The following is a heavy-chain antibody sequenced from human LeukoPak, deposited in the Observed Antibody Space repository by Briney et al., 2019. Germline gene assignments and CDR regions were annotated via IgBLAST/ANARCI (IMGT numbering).Heavy chain of an antibody. V-gene: IGHV1-46*01. CDR1: GYTFTSYY. CDR2: INPSGGST. CDR3: AVGVPAAILDWYFDL. D-gene: IGHD2-2*02. J-gene: IGHJ2*01. Sequence: ASVKVSCKASGYTFTSYYMHWVRQAPGQGLEWMGIINPSGGSTSYAQKFQGRVTMARDTSTSTVYMELSSLRSGDTAVYYCAVGVPAAILDWYFDLWGRGTLVTVSS.